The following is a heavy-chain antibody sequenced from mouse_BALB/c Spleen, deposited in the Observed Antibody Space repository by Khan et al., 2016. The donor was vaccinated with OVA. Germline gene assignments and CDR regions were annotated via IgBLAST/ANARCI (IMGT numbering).Heavy chain of an antibody. CDR1: GFSLTNYG. J-gene: IGHJ4*01. CDR3: ARPPIYHYDIIDF. CDR2: IWSDGST. D-gene: IGHD2-3*01. Sequence: VQLQESGPGLVEPSQSLSITCTISGFSLTNYGVHWVRQPPGKGLEWVAVIWSDGSTTYNSALKSRLTIIKENPNSQVFVKLKSILTDDTAMYFCARPPIYHYDIIDFWGQGTSVTVSS. V-gene: IGHV2-6-1*01.